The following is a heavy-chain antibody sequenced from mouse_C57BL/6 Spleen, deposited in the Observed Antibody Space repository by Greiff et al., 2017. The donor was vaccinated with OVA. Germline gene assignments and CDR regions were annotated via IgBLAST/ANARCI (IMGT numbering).Heavy chain of an antibody. J-gene: IGHJ1*03. Sequence: QVHVKQSGAELAKPGASVKLSCKASGYTFTSYWMHWVKQRPGQGLEWIGYINPSSGYTKYNQKFKDKATLTADKSSSTAYMQLSSLTYEDSAVYYCASTSSYEYFDVWGTGTTVTVSS. CDR1: GYTFTSYW. CDR3: ASTSSYEYFDV. D-gene: IGHD1-1*01. V-gene: IGHV1-7*01. CDR2: INPSSGYT.